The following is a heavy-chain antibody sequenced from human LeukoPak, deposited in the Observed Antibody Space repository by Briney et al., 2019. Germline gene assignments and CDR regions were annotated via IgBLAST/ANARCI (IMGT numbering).Heavy chain of an antibody. V-gene: IGHV4-39*01. J-gene: IGHJ5*02. CDR2: IYYSGST. CDR3: ARHRWDTAMVEIYDWFDP. D-gene: IGHD5-18*01. Sequence: SETPSLTCTVSGGSISSSSYHWGWIRQPPGKGLEWIGSIYYSGSTYYNPSLKSRVTISVDTSKNQFSLKLSSVTAADTAVYYCARHRWDTAMVEIYDWFDPWGQGTLVTVSS. CDR1: GGSISSSSYH.